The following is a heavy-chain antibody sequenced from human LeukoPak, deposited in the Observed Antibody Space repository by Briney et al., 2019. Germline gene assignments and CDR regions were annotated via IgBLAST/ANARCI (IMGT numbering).Heavy chain of an antibody. CDR1: GGSINSGSYY. V-gene: IGHV4-61*02. J-gene: IGHJ4*02. CDR3: ARGYCTKGEGPIGDY. CDR2: IYTSGST. Sequence: PSQTLSLTCTVSGGSINSGSYYWSWIRQPAGKGLEWIGRIYTSGSTNYNPSLKSRVTISVDTSKNQFSLNLSSVTAADTAVYNCARGYCTKGEGPIGDYWGQGTLVTVSS. D-gene: IGHD2-8*01.